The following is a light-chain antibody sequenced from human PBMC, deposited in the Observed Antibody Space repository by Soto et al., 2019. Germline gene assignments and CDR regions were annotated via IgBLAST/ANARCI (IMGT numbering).Light chain of an antibody. CDR1: QSISTK. J-gene: IGKJ1*01. V-gene: IGKV3-20*01. CDR2: GAS. Sequence: IVMTQSPATLSVSPGERATLSCRASQSISTKLAWYQQKPGQAPRLLIYGASTRATGIPVRFSGSGSGTDFTLTIRRLEPEDFAVYYCQQYGSSPRTFGQGTKVDIK. CDR3: QQYGSSPRT.